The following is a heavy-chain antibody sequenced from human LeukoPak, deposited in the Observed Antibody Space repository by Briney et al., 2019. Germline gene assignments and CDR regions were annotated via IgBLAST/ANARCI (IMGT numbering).Heavy chain of an antibody. J-gene: IGHJ1*01. Sequence: GASVKVSCKVSGYTLTELSMHWVRQAPGKGLEWMGGFDPEDGETIYAQKFQGRVTMTEDTSTDTAYMELSSLRSEDTAVYYCATGTRVAEYFQHWGQGTLVTVSS. D-gene: IGHD1-7*01. CDR3: ATGTRVAEYFQH. CDR1: GYTLTELS. CDR2: FDPEDGET. V-gene: IGHV1-24*01.